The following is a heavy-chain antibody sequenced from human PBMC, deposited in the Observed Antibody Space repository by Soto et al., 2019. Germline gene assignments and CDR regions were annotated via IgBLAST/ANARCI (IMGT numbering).Heavy chain of an antibody. J-gene: IGHJ4*02. CDR3: ATYTVGEGGRGY. V-gene: IGHV4-4*09. Sequence: PSETLSLTCTVSGGSMRGQHWSWIRQPPGKGLEWIGHHSDSTNYNPSLKSRITISTDTSKNQFSLKLSPVTAADTAVYYCATYTVGEGGRGYWGQGTLVTVSS. CDR1: GGSMRGQH. D-gene: IGHD3-16*01. CDR2: HSDST.